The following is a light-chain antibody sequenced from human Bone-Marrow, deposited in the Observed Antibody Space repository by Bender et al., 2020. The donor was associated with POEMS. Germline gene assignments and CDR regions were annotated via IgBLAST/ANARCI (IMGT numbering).Light chain of an antibody. CDR1: SSNIGTNP. J-gene: IGLJ3*02. CDR3: SSHTSTNTVV. CDR2: INN. V-gene: IGLV1-44*01. Sequence: QSVLTQPPSASGTPGQRVTISCSGSSSNIGTNPVNWYQQLPGTAPKLLIYINNQRPSGVSNRFSGSKSGNTASLTISGLQAEDEADYYCSSHTSTNTVVFGGGTKLTVL.